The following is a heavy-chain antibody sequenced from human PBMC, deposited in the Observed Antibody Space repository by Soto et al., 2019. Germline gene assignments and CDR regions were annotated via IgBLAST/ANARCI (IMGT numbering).Heavy chain of an antibody. Sequence: RESLKHPCKGAGYSFGNYCFDWVGQMPGKGLEWMGNISPVDSETRCTRSLKGQVTISPYKSITTVYLQSRSLMASDTAMYYGVKHTKNPRVAAGASGYYYAMDVWGQGTTVTVSS. V-gene: IGHV5-51*01. CDR1: GYSFGNYC. J-gene: IGHJ6*02. CDR3: VKHTKNPRVAAGASGYYYAMDV. D-gene: IGHD6-25*01. CDR2: ISPVDSET.